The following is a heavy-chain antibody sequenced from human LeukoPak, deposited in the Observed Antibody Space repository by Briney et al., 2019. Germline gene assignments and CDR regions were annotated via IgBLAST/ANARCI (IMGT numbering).Heavy chain of an antibody. Sequence: PGGCLLLSCAAYGFTFSSYWMSSVRQAPGKVLEWVANIKQDGSEQYYVDSVKGRFTISRDNAKNSLYLQMNSMRAEDTAVYYCARRKVVVAASTDAFDIWGQGTMVTVSS. J-gene: IGHJ3*02. CDR2: IKQDGSEQ. CDR1: GFTFSSYW. CDR3: ARRKVVVAASTDAFDI. V-gene: IGHV3-7*01. D-gene: IGHD2-15*01.